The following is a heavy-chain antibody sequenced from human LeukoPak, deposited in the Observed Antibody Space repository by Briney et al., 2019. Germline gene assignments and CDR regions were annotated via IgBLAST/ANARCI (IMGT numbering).Heavy chain of an antibody. V-gene: IGHV3-7*01. D-gene: IGHD5-18*01. CDR1: GGSISSGDYY. J-gene: IGHJ6*02. Sequence: TSETLSLTCTVSGGSISSGDYYWSWIRQPPGKGLEWVANIKQDGSEKYYVDSVKGRFTISRDNAKNSLYLQMNSLRAEDTAVYYCARDHTATWIQLWSSYYYGMDVWGQGTTVTVSS. CDR2: IKQDGSEK. CDR3: ARDHTATWIQLWSSYYYGMDV.